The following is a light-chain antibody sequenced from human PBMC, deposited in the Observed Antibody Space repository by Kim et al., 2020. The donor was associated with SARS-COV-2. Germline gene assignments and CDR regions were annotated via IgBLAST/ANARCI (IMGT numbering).Light chain of an antibody. CDR2: LGS. V-gene: IGKV2-28*01. J-gene: IGKJ4*01. Sequence: DIVMTHSPLSLPVTPGEPASISCRSSQSLLHSNGYNYLDWYLQKPGQSPQLLIYLGSNRASGVPDRFSGSGSGTDFTLKISRVEAEDVGVYYCMQDLQTPLTFGGGTKVDIK. CDR1: QSLLHSNGYNY. CDR3: MQDLQTPLT.